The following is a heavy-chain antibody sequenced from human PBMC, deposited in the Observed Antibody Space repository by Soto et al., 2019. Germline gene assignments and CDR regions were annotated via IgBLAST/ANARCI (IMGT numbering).Heavy chain of an antibody. J-gene: IGHJ6*02. D-gene: IGHD3-16*01. CDR2: VNPNSGGT. CDR3: ALRGYYGMDV. V-gene: IGHV1-2*02. CDR1: GYTFTNYG. Sequence: QVQLVQSGAEVKKPGASVKVSCKASGYTFTNYGFSWVRQAPGQGLELMGWVNPNSGGTNYAQKFQGRVTMTRDTSISTAYMELSRLRSDDTAVYYCALRGYYGMDVWGQGTTVTVSS.